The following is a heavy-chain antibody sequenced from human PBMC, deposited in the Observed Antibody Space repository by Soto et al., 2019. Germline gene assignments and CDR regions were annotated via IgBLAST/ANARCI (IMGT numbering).Heavy chain of an antibody. CDR2: IWYDGSKK. Sequence: QEQLVESGGSVVQPGRSLRLSCVASGFTFSRKGMQWVRQAPGKGLEWVAMIWYDGSKKFSGDSVKGRFTISRDNSKNPLFLQMDSLSADDPAVYYCARDALDSAFDLLVQGTMVTVSS. J-gene: IGHJ3*01. D-gene: IGHD2-15*01. CDR3: ARDALDSAFDL. CDR1: GFTFSRKG. V-gene: IGHV3-33*01.